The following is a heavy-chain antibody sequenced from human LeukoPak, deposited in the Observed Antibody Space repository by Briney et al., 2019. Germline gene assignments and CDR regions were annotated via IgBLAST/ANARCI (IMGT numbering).Heavy chain of an antibody. V-gene: IGHV3-21*01. CDR1: VFTFSSYS. J-gene: IGHJ4*02. CDR3: ARSRDNYGPPFDY. CDR2: ISSSSSYI. Sequence: GGSLRLSCAASVFTFSSYSMNWVRQAPGKGLEWVSSISSSSSYIYYADSVKGRFTISRDNAKNSLYLQMNRLRAEDTAVYYCARSRDNYGPPFDYWGQGTLVTVSS. D-gene: IGHD5-18*01.